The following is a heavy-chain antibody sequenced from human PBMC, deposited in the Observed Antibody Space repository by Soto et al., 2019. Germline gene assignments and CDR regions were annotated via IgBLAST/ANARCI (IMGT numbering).Heavy chain of an antibody. CDR1: GFTFSSYA. Sequence: GGSLRLSCAASGFTFSSYAMHWVRQAPGKGLEWVAVISYDGSNKYYADSVKGRFTISRDNSKNTLYLQMNSLRAEDTAVYYCAKDRLDPAAMDYWGQGTLVTVSS. CDR3: AKDRLDPAAMDY. D-gene: IGHD2-2*01. CDR2: ISYDGSNK. V-gene: IGHV3-30-3*01. J-gene: IGHJ4*02.